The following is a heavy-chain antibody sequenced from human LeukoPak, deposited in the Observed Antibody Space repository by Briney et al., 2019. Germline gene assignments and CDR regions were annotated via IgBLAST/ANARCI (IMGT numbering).Heavy chain of an antibody. V-gene: IGHV3-30*04. Sequence: PGGSLRLSCAASGFTFSSYAMHWVRQAPGKGLEWVAVISYDGSNKYYADSVKGRFTISRDNSKNTLYLQMNSLRAEDTAVYYCARDYYGSGSYYTIKGYFDYWGQGTLVTVPS. CDR3: ARDYYGSGSYYTIKGYFDY. D-gene: IGHD3-10*01. J-gene: IGHJ4*02. CDR2: ISYDGSNK. CDR1: GFTFSSYA.